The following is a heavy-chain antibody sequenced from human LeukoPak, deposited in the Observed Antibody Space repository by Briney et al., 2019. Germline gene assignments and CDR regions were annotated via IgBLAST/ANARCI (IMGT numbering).Heavy chain of an antibody. CDR3: ARSGYSYGPLDY. CDR2: IYYSGST. D-gene: IGHD5-18*01. J-gene: IGHJ4*02. CDR1: GGSVSSSNYY. Sequence: SETLSLTCTVSGGSVSSSNYYWGWIRQPPGKGLEWIGSIYYSGSTYYNPSLKSRVTISVDTSKNYFSLKLSSVTAADTAVYYCARSGYSYGPLDYWGQGTLVTVSS. V-gene: IGHV4-39*02.